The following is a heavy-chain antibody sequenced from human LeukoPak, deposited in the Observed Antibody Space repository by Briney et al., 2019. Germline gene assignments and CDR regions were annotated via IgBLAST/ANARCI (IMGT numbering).Heavy chain of an antibody. CDR3: AGASSGWYWNFDY. CDR1: GASITSYY. D-gene: IGHD6-19*01. J-gene: IGHJ4*02. CDR2: IYYSGST. V-gene: IGHV4-59*01. Sequence: SETLSLTCAVSGASITSYYWTWIRQPPGKGLEWIGYIYYSGSTNYNPSLKSRVTISVDTSKNHFSLKLSSVTAADTAVYYCAGASSGWYWNFDYWGQGTLVTVSS.